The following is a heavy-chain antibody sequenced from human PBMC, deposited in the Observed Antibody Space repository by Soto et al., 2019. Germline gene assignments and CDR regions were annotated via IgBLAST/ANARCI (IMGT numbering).Heavy chain of an antibody. J-gene: IGHJ4*02. D-gene: IGHD2-15*01. CDR2: IKEDGSEK. CDR1: GFTFSNYW. Sequence: PGGPLRLSCAASGFTFSNYWMTWVRQAPGKGLEWVANIKEDGSEKHYVDSVKGRFTISRDNAKNSLYLQMNSLSVEDTAVYFCSRDVVVGAKALNYWGQGALVTVSS. V-gene: IGHV3-7*01. CDR3: SRDVVVGAKALNY.